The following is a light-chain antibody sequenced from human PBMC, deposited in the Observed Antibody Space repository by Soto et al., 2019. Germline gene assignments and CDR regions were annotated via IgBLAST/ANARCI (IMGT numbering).Light chain of an antibody. Sequence: QSALTQPPSASGTPGQRVTISCSGGSSNIGSNTVNWYQQLPGAAPKVLIYTNNQRPSGVPDRFSGSKSGTSASLAISGLQSEDEADYYCAAWDASLSGVIFGGGTKLTVL. CDR3: AAWDASLSGVI. CDR1: SSNIGSNT. J-gene: IGLJ2*01. CDR2: TNN. V-gene: IGLV1-44*01.